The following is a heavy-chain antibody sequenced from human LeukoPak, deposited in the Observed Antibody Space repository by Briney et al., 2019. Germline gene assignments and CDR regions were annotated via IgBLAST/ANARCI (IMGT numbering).Heavy chain of an antibody. CDR3: ARGGRVVVVAATPRASDP. CDR1: GGSFSGYY. Sequence: SETLSLTCAVYGGSFSGYYWSWIRQPPGKGLEWIGEINHSGSTNYNPSLKSRVTISVDTSKNQFSLKLSSVTAADTAVYYCARGGRVVVVAATPRASDPWGQGTLVTVSS. V-gene: IGHV4-34*01. J-gene: IGHJ5*02. D-gene: IGHD2-15*01. CDR2: INHSGST.